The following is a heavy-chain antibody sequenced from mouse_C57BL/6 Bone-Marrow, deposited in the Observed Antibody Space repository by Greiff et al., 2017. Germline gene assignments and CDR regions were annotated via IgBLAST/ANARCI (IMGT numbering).Heavy chain of an antibody. V-gene: IGHV14-4*01. CDR2: IDPENGDT. J-gene: IGHJ4*01. CDR1: GFNIKDDY. CDR3: TNPSWDLY. Sequence: EVQLQQSGAELVRPGASVKLSCTASGFNIKDDYMHWVKQRPEQGLEWIGWIDPENGDTEYASKFQGKATITADTSSNTAYLQLSSLTSEDTAVYYCTNPSWDLYWGQGTSVTVSS. D-gene: IGHD4-1*01.